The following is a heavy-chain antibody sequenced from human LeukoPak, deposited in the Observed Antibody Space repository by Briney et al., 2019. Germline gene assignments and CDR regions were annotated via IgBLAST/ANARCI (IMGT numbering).Heavy chain of an antibody. CDR2: ISSSSSYI. D-gene: IGHD3-10*01. Sequence: GGSLRLSCAASGFTFSSYSMNWVRQAPGKGLEWVSSISSSSSYIYYPDSVKGRFTITRDNAKNSLYLQMNSLRAEDTPVYYCAREEPYYYGSGSRIYYWGQGTLVTVSS. CDR3: AREEPYYYGSGSRIYY. V-gene: IGHV3-21*01. CDR1: GFTFSSYS. J-gene: IGHJ4*02.